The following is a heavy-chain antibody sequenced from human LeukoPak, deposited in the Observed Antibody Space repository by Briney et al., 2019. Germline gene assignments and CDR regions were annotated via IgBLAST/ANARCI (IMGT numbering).Heavy chain of an antibody. CDR3: ARDRYIIVVRGAGSWFDP. D-gene: IGHD2-15*01. CDR1: GFTFSSYW. CDR2: IKQDGSEK. Sequence: PGGSLRLSCAASGFTFSSYWMTWVRQAPGKGLEWVANIKQDGSEKYYVDSVKGRFTISRDNANSSLYLQMNSLRAEDTAVYYCARDRYIIVVRGAGSWFDPWGQGTLVTVSS. V-gene: IGHV3-7*01. J-gene: IGHJ5*02.